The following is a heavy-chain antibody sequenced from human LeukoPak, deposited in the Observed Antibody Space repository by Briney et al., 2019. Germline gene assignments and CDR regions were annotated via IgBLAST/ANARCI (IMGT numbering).Heavy chain of an antibody. CDR1: GFTFSSYG. Sequence: GGSLRLSCAASGFTFSSYGMHWVRQAPGKGLEWVAFIRYDGSNKYYADSVKGRFTISRDNSKNTLYLQMNSLRAEDTAVYYCAKDLERHIVVVTASAVDYWGQGILVTVSS. J-gene: IGHJ4*02. CDR2: IRYDGSNK. D-gene: IGHD2-21*02. V-gene: IGHV3-30*02. CDR3: AKDLERHIVVVTASAVDY.